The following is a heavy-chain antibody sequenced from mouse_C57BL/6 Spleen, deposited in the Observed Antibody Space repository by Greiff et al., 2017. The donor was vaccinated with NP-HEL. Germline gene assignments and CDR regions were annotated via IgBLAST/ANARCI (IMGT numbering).Heavy chain of an antibody. D-gene: IGHD1-1*01. CDR1: GFTFSDYY. V-gene: IGHV5-12*01. CDR3: ARQYYYGSLYAMDY. J-gene: IGHJ4*01. CDR2: ISNGGGST. Sequence: EVQGVESGGGLVQPGGSLKLSCAASGFTFSDYYMYWVRQTPEKRLEWVAYISNGGGSTYYPDTVKGRFTISRDNAKNTLYLQMSRLKSEDTAMYYCARQYYYGSLYAMDYWGQGTSVTVSS.